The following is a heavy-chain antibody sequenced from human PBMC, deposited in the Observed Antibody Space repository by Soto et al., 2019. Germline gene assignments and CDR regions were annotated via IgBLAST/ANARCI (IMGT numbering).Heavy chain of an antibody. CDR2: VFSSVSA. J-gene: IGHJ4*02. CDR1: GVSVRSYT. V-gene: IGHV4-4*07. CDR3: ARDGLTTGDT. D-gene: IGHD2-21*02. Sequence: SETLSLTCIVSGVSVRSYTWSWVRQPANKGLEWIGRVFSSVSATYNPSLKSRVSITMDTPENRISLKLDSVTAADAGVYYCARDGLTTGDTWGPGTAVTVSS.